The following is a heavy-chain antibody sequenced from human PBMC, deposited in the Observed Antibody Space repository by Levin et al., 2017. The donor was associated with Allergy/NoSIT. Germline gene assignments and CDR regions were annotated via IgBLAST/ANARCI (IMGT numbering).Heavy chain of an antibody. D-gene: IGHD3-10*01. CDR2: ISNDGSDK. V-gene: IGHV3-30*18. J-gene: IGHJ3*01. CDR1: GFTFSTYG. Sequence: PGGSLRLSCAASGFTFSTYGIHWVRQAPGKGLEWVAVISNDGSDKYYADSVKDRFTISRDNFKNTLYLQVDGLRDEDTAVYYCAKAHTTNWFTNALDVWGQGTMVTVSS. CDR3: AKAHTTNWFTNALDV.